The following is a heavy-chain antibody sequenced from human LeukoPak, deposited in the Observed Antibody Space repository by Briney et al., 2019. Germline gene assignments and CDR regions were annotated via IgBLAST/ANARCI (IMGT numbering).Heavy chain of an antibody. V-gene: IGHV4-34*01. CDR2: INHSGST. Sequence: XYYXSWIRQPPGKGLEWIGEINHSGSTNYNPSLKSRVTISVDTSKNQFSLKLSSVTAADTAVYYCARGGRYGDYGIDYWGQGTLVTVSS. CDR3: ARGGRYGDYGIDY. D-gene: IGHD4-17*01. J-gene: IGHJ4*02. CDR1: XYY.